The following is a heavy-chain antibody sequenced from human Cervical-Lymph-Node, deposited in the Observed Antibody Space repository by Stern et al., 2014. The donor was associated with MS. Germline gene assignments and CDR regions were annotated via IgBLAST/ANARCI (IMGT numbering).Heavy chain of an antibody. CDR3: ARGGSSSYYLGDHYYAMDV. D-gene: IGHD6-6*01. V-gene: IGHV1-69*01. CDR1: GGTFSNYA. Sequence: VQLVESGAEVKKPGSSVKVSCKASGGTFSNYAISWGRQAPGQGPEWMGGIISIFEAANYAQKFQGRVTIPADDSRSTTYMEVRSLRSDDTAVYYCARGGSSSYYLGDHYYAMDVWGQGTTVTVSS. J-gene: IGHJ6*02. CDR2: IISIFEAA.